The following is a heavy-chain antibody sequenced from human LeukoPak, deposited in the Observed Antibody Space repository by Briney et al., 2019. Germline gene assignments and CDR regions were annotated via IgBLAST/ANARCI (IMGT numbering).Heavy chain of an antibody. CDR1: GGSISSSSYY. CDR2: INHSGST. V-gene: IGHV4-39*07. Sequence: PSETLSLTCTVSGGSISSSSYYWGWIRQPPGKGLEWIGEINHSGSTNYNPSLKSRVTISVDTSKNQFSLKLSSVTAADTAVYYCARGSLPYDFWSGYYTPRPFDYWGQGTLVTVSS. J-gene: IGHJ4*02. D-gene: IGHD3-3*01. CDR3: ARGSLPYDFWSGYYTPRPFDY.